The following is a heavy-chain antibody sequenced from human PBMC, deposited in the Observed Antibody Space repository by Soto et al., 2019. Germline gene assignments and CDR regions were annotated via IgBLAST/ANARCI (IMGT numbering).Heavy chain of an antibody. CDR1: GYTFTSYA. CDR2: INAGNGNR. J-gene: IGHJ4*02. D-gene: IGHD2-2*01. CDR3: ARPWAPRSDIVVVPAAMWY. V-gene: IGHV1-3*01. Sequence: ASVKVSCKASGYTFTSYAMHWVRQAPGQRLEWMGWINAGNGNRKYSQKFQGRVTITRDTSASTAYMELSSLRSEDTAVYYCARPWAPRSDIVVVPAAMWYCGKGTLVPVSP.